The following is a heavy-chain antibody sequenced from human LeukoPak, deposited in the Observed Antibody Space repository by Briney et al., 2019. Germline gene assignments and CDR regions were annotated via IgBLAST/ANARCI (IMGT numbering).Heavy chain of an antibody. Sequence: PSETLSLTCAVSGGSISTNNWWSWVRQPPGKGLEWIGEIYHSGSTNYNPSLKSRVTISVDKSKSQFSLKLNSVTAADTAVYYCAREVVDIVATIVAFDIWGQGTMVTVSS. CDR2: IYHSGST. CDR3: AREVVDIVATIVAFDI. J-gene: IGHJ3*02. V-gene: IGHV4-4*02. CDR1: GGSISTNNW. D-gene: IGHD5-12*01.